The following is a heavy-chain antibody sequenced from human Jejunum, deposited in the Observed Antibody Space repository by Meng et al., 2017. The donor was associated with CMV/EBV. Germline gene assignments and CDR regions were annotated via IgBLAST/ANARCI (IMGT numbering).Heavy chain of an antibody. CDR3: ARDLSGYYSFVDY. CDR1: GYTFTSYD. CDR2: INPNTGGA. D-gene: IGHD3-22*01. J-gene: IGHJ4*02. Sequence: VQLVQSGAEVKKPGASVKVSCKASGYTFTSYDINWVRQGSGQGLEWMGRINPNTGGANYAQQFQGRVTMTTDTSISTAYMELSRLRSDDTAVYYCARDLSGYYSFVDYWGQGTLVTVSS. V-gene: IGHV1-2*06.